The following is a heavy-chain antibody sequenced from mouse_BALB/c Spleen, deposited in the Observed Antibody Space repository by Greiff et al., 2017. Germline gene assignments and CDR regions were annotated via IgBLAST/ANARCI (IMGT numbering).Heavy chain of an antibody. Sequence: EVMLVESGGDLVKPGGSLKLSCAASGFTFSSYGMSWVRQTPDKRLEWVATINSGGSYTYYPDSVKGRFTISRDNAKNTLYLQMSSLKSEDTAMYYCARDEVLAWFAYWGQGTLVTVSA. CDR2: INSGGSYT. V-gene: IGHV5-6*02. CDR1: GFTFSSYG. J-gene: IGHJ3*01. CDR3: ARDEVLAWFAY.